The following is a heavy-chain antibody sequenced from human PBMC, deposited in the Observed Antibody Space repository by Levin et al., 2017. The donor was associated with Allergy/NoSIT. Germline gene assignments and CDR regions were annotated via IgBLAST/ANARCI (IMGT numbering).Heavy chain of an antibody. CDR1: GFSLSTSGVG. J-gene: IGHJ4*02. D-gene: IGHD2-15*01. CDR2: IYWDDDK. CDR3: AHSSGCSGDNCYPYFDY. Sequence: GSGPTLVKPTQTLTLTCTFSGFSLSTSGVGVGWIRQPPGKALEWLALIYWDDDKRYSPSLKSRLTITKDTSKNQVVLTMTNVDPVDTGTYYCAHSSGCSGDNCYPYFDYWGQGTLVTVSS. V-gene: IGHV2-5*02.